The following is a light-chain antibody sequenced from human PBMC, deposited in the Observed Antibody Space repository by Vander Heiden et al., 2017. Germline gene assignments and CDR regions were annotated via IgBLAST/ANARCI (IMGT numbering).Light chain of an antibody. J-gene: IGLJ2*01. Sequence: SYELTQPPSVSVSPGQTASITCSGDKLGDKFARWYQQKPGQSPVVVIYQDSNRPSGIPERFSGSNSGNTATLTIGGTQAMDEADYYCQAWDSSTVVFGGGTKLTVL. V-gene: IGLV3-1*01. CDR1: KLGDKF. CDR2: QDS. CDR3: QAWDSSTVV.